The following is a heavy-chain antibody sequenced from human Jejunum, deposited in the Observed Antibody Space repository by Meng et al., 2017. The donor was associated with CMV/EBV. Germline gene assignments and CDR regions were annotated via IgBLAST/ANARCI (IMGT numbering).Heavy chain of an antibody. CDR2: ITGSATYI. V-gene: IGHV3-21*01. Sequence: SCATAGFSRRSYSMSWVRQAPGKGLEWVSTITGSATYIYYADSVKGRFTISRDNVKDSVYLQMNSLRADDTAVYYCARTRSGHVYWGQGTLVTVSS. CDR3: ARTRSGHVY. J-gene: IGHJ4*02. CDR1: GFSRRSYS.